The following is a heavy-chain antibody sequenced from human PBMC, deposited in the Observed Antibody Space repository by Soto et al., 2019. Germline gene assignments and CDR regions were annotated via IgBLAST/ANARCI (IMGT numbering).Heavy chain of an antibody. CDR2: VSTNGRST. CDR3: AKDRAFNYFYGMDV. D-gene: IGHD3-10*01. CDR1: GLAFGNYA. V-gene: IGHV3-23*01. Sequence: GGSLRLSCRGSGLAFGNYAMNWVRQVPGRGLEWVAGVSTNGRSTYYADSVRGRFTISRDNSKITVYLQMNSLRAEDTAVYYCAKDRAFNYFYGMDVWGQGTTVTVSS. J-gene: IGHJ6*02.